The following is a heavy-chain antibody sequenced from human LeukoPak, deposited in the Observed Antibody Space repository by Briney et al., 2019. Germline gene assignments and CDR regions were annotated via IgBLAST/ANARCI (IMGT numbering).Heavy chain of an antibody. CDR1: GFTFSGYG. V-gene: IGHV3-30*02. J-gene: IGHJ4*02. Sequence: PGGSLRLSCAASGFTFSGYGMHCVRHTPGKGLEGVTFIRSDGSEKYYADSVKGRFTISRDNSKTTFYLQMNSLRGEDTAVYFCAKGQDFHIDYWGQGTLITVSS. CDR3: AKGQDFHIDY. D-gene: IGHD3-3*01. CDR2: IRSDGSEK.